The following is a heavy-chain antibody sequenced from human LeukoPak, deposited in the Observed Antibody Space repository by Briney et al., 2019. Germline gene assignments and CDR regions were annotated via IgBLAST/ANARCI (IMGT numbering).Heavy chain of an antibody. D-gene: IGHD3-3*01. CDR3: ITGDYDFWSGFYSPNHYFDY. J-gene: IGHJ4*02. Sequence: GGSLRLSCAASGFTFTSAWMSWVRQAPGKGLEWVGRIKGKTAAGAPDYVASVKGRFTISRDDSKNTLFLQMNSLKTEDTAVYYCITGDYDFWSGFYSPNHYFDYWGQGTLVTVSS. V-gene: IGHV3-15*01. CDR2: IKGKTAAGAP. CDR1: GFTFTSAW.